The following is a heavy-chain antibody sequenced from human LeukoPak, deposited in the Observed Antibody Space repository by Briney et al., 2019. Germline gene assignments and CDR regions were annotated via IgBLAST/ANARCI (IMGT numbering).Heavy chain of an antibody. J-gene: IGHJ5*02. Sequence: ASVTVSCKSSGYTFTSYGIVWVGQAPGQGREGMGWLSTYNGKRNNAYKLQGRVTMTRDTSTSTAYMELRSLRSADTAVHYCARDQVVVVPAAIRSRWFDPWGQGTLVIVSS. D-gene: IGHD2-2*01. CDR1: GYTFTSYG. CDR2: LSTYNGKR. CDR3: ARDQVVVVPAAIRSRWFDP. V-gene: IGHV1-18*01.